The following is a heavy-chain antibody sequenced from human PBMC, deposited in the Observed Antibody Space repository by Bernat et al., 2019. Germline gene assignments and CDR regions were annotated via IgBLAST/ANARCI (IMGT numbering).Heavy chain of an antibody. V-gene: IGHV1-3*01. Sequence: QVQLVQSGAEVQKPGASVKLSCKSSGYTLINYAMHWVRQAPGQTLEWMGWIGANNENTKYSQKFHGRVSIIRDTSASTVLLEVKSLTSEDSAVYFCARERNCTGGSCYHFDYWGQGPLVTVSS. J-gene: IGHJ4*02. CDR2: IGANNENT. CDR1: GYTLINYA. D-gene: IGHD2-8*02. CDR3: ARERNCTGGSCYHFDY.